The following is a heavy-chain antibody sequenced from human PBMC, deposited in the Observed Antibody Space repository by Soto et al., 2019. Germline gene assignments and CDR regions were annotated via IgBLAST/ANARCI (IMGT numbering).Heavy chain of an antibody. CDR3: ARGRGALTVVSNWFDP. CDR1: GFNFEDYA. CDR2: INWNGGIT. V-gene: IGHV3-9*01. Sequence: PGGSLRLSCEGFGFNFEDYAIHWIRQAPGKGLEWVSGINWNGGITGYADSVKGRFTVSRDNANNSLHLEMSSLKTEDTALYYCARGRGALTVVSNWFDPWGQGTLVTVSS. D-gene: IGHD2-15*01. J-gene: IGHJ5*02.